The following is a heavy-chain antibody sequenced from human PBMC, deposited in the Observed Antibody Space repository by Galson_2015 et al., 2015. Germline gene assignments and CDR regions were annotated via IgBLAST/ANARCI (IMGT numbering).Heavy chain of an antibody. Sequence: PALEKPPRAITLACTFSGISLSTSGVAVGWIRQPPGKALEWLAVIFWDDDKRYSPSLKSILTITKDTSKNQVVLTMTNMDPVDPATYYCARRTTATTYWFDPWGQGTLVTVSS. CDR2: IFWDDDK. CDR3: ARRTTATTYWFDP. V-gene: IGHV2-5*02. J-gene: IGHJ5*02. CDR1: GISLSTSGVA. D-gene: IGHD4-17*01.